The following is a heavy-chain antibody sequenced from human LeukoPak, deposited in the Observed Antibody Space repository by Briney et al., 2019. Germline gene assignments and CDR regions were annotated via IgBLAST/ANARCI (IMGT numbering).Heavy chain of an antibody. CDR3: AKDISYDSSGSFFDY. CDR1: GFTFDDYA. D-gene: IGHD3-22*01. J-gene: IGHJ4*02. V-gene: IGHV3-9*03. Sequence: GGSLRLSCAASGFTFDDYAMHWVRQAPGKGLEWVSGIRWNSGSIVYADSVKGRFTISRHNAKHSLYLQMNSLRAEDMALYYCAKDISYDSSGSFFDYWGQGTLVIVSS. CDR2: IRWNSGSI.